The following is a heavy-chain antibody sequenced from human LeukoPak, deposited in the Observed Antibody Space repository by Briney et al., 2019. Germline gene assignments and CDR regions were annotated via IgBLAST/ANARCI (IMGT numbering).Heavy chain of an antibody. Sequence: GGSLRLSCAASGFTFSSYAINWVRQAPGKGLEWVVVISYDGTNKNYADSVKGRFTISRDSSKNTVYLEMNSLRGEDTAAYYCARDPEHYGSGSYLDYWGQGSLVTVSS. D-gene: IGHD3-10*01. CDR2: ISYDGTNK. J-gene: IGHJ4*02. CDR3: ARDPEHYGSGSYLDY. V-gene: IGHV3-30-3*01. CDR1: GFTFSSYA.